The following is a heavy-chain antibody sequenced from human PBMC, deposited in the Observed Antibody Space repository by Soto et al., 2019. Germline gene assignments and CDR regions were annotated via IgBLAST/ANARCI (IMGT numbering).Heavy chain of an antibody. CDR2: ISTYNGNT. CDR3: ARVSSGWYGPEYFDL. V-gene: IGHV1-18*01. CDR1: GYSFTTYG. D-gene: IGHD6-19*01. J-gene: IGHJ2*01. Sequence: QVQLVQSGAEVKKPGASVKVSCRASGYSFTTYGMSWVRQAPGQGLEWLGWISTYNGNTNYAQKLQGRVTMTTDTTASTAYMELRSLRSDDTAVYYWARVSSGWYGPEYFDLWGRGTLVTVSS.